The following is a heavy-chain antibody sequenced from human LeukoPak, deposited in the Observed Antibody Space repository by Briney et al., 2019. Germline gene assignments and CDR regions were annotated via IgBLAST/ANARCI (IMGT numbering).Heavy chain of an antibody. J-gene: IGHJ4*02. CDR3: AKGYCSSTSCYTDY. CDR1: GFTFDDYA. CDR2: ISWNSGSV. D-gene: IGHD2-2*02. Sequence: GRSLRLSCAASGFTFDDYAMHWVRQAPGKGLEWVSGISWNSGSVGYADSVKGRFTISRDNAKNSLYLQMNSLRAEDMALYYCAKGYCSSTSCYTDYWGQGTLVTVSS. V-gene: IGHV3-9*03.